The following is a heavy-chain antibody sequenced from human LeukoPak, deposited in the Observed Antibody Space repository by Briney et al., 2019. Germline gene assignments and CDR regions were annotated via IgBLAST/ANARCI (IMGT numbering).Heavy chain of an antibody. CDR3: ARSSLGATITEFDY. CDR2: THSDASST. Sequence: GGSLRLSCAASGFTFSSYWMHWVRQAPGKGLVWVSRTHSDASSTIYADSVKGRFTISRDNAKNTLYLQMNSLRAEDTAVYYCARSSLGATITEFDYWGQGTLVTVSS. J-gene: IGHJ4*02. V-gene: IGHV3-74*01. D-gene: IGHD5-12*01. CDR1: GFTFSSYW.